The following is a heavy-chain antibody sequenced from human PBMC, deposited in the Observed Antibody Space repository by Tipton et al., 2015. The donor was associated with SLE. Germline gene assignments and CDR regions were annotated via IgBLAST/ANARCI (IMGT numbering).Heavy chain of an antibody. J-gene: IGHJ4*02. CDR1: GFTFSGYE. CDR2: IWLEGNDQ. Sequence: SLRLSCVVSGFTFSGYEMNWVRQAPGKGLEWVAGIWLEGNDQYYADSVKGRFAISRDNSKSTLYLHMNRLRADDTAVYYCARDDAAGDHIDYWGQGTLVTVSS. D-gene: IGHD6-13*01. V-gene: IGHV3-33*08. CDR3: ARDDAAGDHIDY.